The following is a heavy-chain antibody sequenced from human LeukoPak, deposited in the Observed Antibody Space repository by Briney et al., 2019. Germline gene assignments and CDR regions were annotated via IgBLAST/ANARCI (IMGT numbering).Heavy chain of an antibody. Sequence: GGPLRLSCAASGFTFSNYWMQWVRQAPGKGLVWVSRINSDGSTTSYADSVKGRFTVSRDNAKNTLFLQMHSLRAEDTAVYYCARGGYCSGGSCYRGFDYWGRGTLVTVSS. CDR3: ARGGYCSGGSCYRGFDY. D-gene: IGHD2-15*01. V-gene: IGHV3-74*01. J-gene: IGHJ4*02. CDR2: INSDGSTT. CDR1: GFTFSNYW.